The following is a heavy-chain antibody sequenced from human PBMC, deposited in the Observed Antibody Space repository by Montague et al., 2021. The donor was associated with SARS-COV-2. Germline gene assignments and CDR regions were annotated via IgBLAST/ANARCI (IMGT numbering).Heavy chain of an antibody. CDR2: IYASGRT. J-gene: IGHJ4*02. CDR3: ARDGLHYYYDSGIDY. D-gene: IGHD3-10*01. CDR1: GGSISISRYY. V-gene: IGHV4-61*02. Sequence: TLSLTCAVSGGSISISRYYWNWIRRPAGKGLEWIGCIYASGRTYYKSSLKSRVTISADTSNNQFSLNLSSVTAADTAVYYCARDGLHYYYDSGIDYWGQGNLVTVSS.